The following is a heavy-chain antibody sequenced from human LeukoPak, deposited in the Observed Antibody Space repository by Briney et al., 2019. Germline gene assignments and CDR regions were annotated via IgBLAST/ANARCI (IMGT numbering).Heavy chain of an antibody. CDR3: ARPLYSGSSWYGVFAY. Sequence: PSETLSLTCAVYGGSFSGYYWSWIRQPPGKGLEWIGEINHSGSTNYNPSLKSRVTISVDTSKNQFSLKLNSVTAADTAVYYCARPLYSGSSWYGVFAYWGQGTLVTVSS. CDR1: GGSFSGYY. CDR2: INHSGST. J-gene: IGHJ4*02. V-gene: IGHV4-34*01. D-gene: IGHD6-13*01.